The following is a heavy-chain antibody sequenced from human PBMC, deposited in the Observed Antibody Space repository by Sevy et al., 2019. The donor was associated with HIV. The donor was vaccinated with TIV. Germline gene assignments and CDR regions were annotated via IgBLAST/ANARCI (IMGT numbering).Heavy chain of an antibody. V-gene: IGHV5-51*01. Sequence: GESLKISCKGSGYSFNYYWIGWVRQTPGKGLEWMGIIYPDDSDTRYSPSFEGHVTISVDKSISSAYLQWSSLKASDTAMDYCVRGLRGYNRDMYGVDVWGQGTTVTVSS. CDR1: GYSFNYYW. J-gene: IGHJ6*02. CDR2: IYPDDSDT. CDR3: VRGLRGYNRDMYGVDV. D-gene: IGHD1-1*01.